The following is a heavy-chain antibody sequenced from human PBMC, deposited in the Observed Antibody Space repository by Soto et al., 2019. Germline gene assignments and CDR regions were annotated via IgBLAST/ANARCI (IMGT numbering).Heavy chain of an antibody. CDR2: IIPIFGTA. CDR1: GVTFSSYA. V-gene: IGHV1-69*13. D-gene: IGHD3-22*01. CDR3: AREGSGESSLYYDSSGYHFYYYGMHV. Sequence: SVNVSCKASGVTFSSYAISWVLQAPGQGLEWMGGIIPIFGTANYAQKFQGRVTITADESTSTAYMELSSLRSEDTAVYYCAREGSGESSLYYDSSGYHFYYYGMHVLGQGTTVIVSS. J-gene: IGHJ6*02.